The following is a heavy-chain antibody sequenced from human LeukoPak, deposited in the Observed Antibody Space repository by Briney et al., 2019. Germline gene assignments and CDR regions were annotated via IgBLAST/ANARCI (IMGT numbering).Heavy chain of an antibody. V-gene: IGHV3-11*04. CDR1: GFTFSDYY. Sequence: GGSLRLSCAASGFTFSDYYMTSIRQAPGKGLEWVSYISSSGSAIYYADSVKGRFTISRDNAKNSLYLQMNSLRAEDTAVYYCAALGKNWFDPWGQGTLVTVSS. CDR3: AALGKNWFDP. D-gene: IGHD4-23*01. J-gene: IGHJ5*02. CDR2: ISSSGSAI.